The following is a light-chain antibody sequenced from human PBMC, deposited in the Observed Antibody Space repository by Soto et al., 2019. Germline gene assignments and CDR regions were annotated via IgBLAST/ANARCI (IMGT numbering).Light chain of an antibody. CDR3: GSWDSSLSAYV. V-gene: IGLV1-51*01. J-gene: IGLJ1*01. Sequence: QSVLTQPPSVSAAPGQKVTISCSGSSSNIGGNSVSWYQQLPGTAPKLLIYDDNKRPSGIPDRFSGSKSGTSATLGITGFQTGDEADYYCGSWDSSLSAYVFGLGTKVIV. CDR2: DDN. CDR1: SSNIGGNS.